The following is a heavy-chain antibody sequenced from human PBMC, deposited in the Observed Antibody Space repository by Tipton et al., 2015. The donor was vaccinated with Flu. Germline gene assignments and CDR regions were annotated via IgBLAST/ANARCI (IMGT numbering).Heavy chain of an antibody. D-gene: IGHD1-1*01. CDR1: GGSMSSYY. CDR2: IYTTGST. CDR3: ALSTTAHREFES. J-gene: IGHJ4*02. Sequence: TLSLTCTVSGGSMSSYYWSWIRQPAGKGLEWIGRIYTTGSTNYNPSLQSRVTMSLDTSKNQFSLKLTSVTAADRAVYYCALSTTAHREFESWRQGTLVTVSS. V-gene: IGHV4-4*07.